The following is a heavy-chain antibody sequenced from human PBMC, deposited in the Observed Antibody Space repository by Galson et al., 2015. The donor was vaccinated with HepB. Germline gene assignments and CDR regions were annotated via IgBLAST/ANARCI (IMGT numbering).Heavy chain of an antibody. CDR3: ARHMSLMAVAGIDY. D-gene: IGHD6-19*01. J-gene: IGHJ4*02. CDR2: IDPSDSYT. Sequence: QSGAEVTKPGETLRISCKGFGYSFISHWLSWVRQMPGKGLECMGRIDPSDSYTNYSPSFQVHVTISAAKSISTAYLQWSSLKASDIAMYYCARHMSLMAVAGIDYWGQGTLVTVSS. CDR1: GYSFISHW. V-gene: IGHV5-10-1*01.